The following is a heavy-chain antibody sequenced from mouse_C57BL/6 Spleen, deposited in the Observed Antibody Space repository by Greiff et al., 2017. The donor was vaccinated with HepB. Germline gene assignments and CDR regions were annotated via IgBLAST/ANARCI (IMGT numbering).Heavy chain of an antibody. J-gene: IGHJ4*01. CDR3: ARLTGTEAMDY. V-gene: IGHV1-64*01. Sequence: QVQLQQPGAELVKPGASVKLSCKASGYTFTSYWMHWVKQRPGQGLEWIGMIHPNSGSTNYNEKFKSKATLTVDKSSSTAYMQLSSLTSEDAAVYYCARLTGTEAMDYWGQGTSVTVSS. CDR2: IHPNSGST. D-gene: IGHD4-1*01. CDR1: GYTFTSYW.